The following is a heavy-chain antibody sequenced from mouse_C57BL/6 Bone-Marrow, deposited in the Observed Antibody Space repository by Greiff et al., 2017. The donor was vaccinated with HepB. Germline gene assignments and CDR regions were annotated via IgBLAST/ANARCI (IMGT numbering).Heavy chain of an antibody. V-gene: IGHV5-12*01. Sequence: EVKVEESGGGLVQPGGSLKLSCAASGFTFSDYYMYWVRQTPEKRLEWVAYISNGGGSTYYPDTVKGRFTISRDNAKNTLYLQMSRLKSEDTAMYYCARNYSNYYAMDYWGQGTSVTVSS. CDR3: ARNYSNYYAMDY. J-gene: IGHJ4*01. CDR1: GFTFSDYY. CDR2: ISNGGGST. D-gene: IGHD2-5*01.